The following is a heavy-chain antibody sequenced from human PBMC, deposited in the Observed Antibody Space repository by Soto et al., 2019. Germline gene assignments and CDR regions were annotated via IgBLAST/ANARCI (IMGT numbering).Heavy chain of an antibody. D-gene: IGHD3-22*01. CDR1: GGIFGSHG. CDR2: FIPIFRTL. J-gene: IGHJ3*01. CDR3: VRDRRIYYSDPHDEFVASDYEV. V-gene: IGHV1-69*01. Sequence: QVQLIQSEAEVKKPGSSVRVSCTASGGIFGSHGFSWVRQAPGQRHEWGGGFIPIFRTLTYTEKFQARVRIAADESTNTVYLDLSSLTSEDTAVYYCVRDRRIYYSDPHDEFVASDYEVWGQGIMVSVSS.